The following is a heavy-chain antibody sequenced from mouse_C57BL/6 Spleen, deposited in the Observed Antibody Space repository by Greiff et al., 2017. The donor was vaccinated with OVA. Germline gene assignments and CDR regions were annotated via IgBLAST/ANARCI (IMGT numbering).Heavy chain of an antibody. J-gene: IGHJ1*03. V-gene: IGHV1-22*01. Sequence: VQLQQSGPELVKPGASVKMSCKASGYTFTDYNMHWVKQSHGKSLEWIGYINPNNGGTSYNQKFKGKATLTVNKSSSTAYMELRSLTSEESAVYYCARTRYGSSHWYYDVWGTGTTVTVSS. D-gene: IGHD1-1*01. CDR2: INPNNGGT. CDR1: GYTFTDYN. CDR3: ARTRYGSSHWYYDV.